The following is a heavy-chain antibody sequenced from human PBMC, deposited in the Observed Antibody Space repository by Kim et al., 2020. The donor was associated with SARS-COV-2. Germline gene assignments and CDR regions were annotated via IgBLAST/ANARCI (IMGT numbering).Heavy chain of an antibody. V-gene: IGHV1-18*01. D-gene: IGHD3-3*01. CDR2: ISAYNGNT. CDR1: GYTFTSSG. CDR3: ARDQGYYDFWSGYFHPALFDF. J-gene: IGHJ4*02. Sequence: ASVKVSCKASGYTFTSSGISWVRQAPGQGLEWMGWISAYNGNTNYAQKLQGRVTMTTDTPTSTAYMELRSLRSDDTAVYYCARDQGYYDFWSGYFHPALFDFWGQETLVTV.